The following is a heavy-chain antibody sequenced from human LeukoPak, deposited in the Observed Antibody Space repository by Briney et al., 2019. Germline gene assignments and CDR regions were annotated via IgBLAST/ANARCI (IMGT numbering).Heavy chain of an antibody. V-gene: IGHV3-21*01. CDR2: ISSSSSYI. Sequence: ETLSLTCTVSGGSISSYYWSWVRQAPGKGLEWVSSISSSSSYIYYADSVKGRFTISRDNAKNSLYLQMNSLRAEDTAVYYCARVRRYLDYWGQGTLVTVSS. CDR1: GGSISSYY. CDR3: ARVRRYLDY. J-gene: IGHJ4*02. D-gene: IGHD3-9*01.